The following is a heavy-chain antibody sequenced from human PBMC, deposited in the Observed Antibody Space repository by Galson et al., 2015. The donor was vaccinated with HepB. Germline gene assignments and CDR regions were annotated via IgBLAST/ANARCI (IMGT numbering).Heavy chain of an antibody. CDR3: ARQVGDSSGLNWYFDL. J-gene: IGHJ2*01. V-gene: IGHV4-34*01. CDR1: GGSFSGYY. D-gene: IGHD6-19*01. Sequence: TLSLTCAVYGGSFSGYYWSWIRQPPGKGLEWIGEINHSGSTNYNPSLKSRVTISVDTSKNQFSLKLSSVTAADTTVYYCARQVGDSSGLNWYFDLWGRGTLVTVSS. CDR2: INHSGST.